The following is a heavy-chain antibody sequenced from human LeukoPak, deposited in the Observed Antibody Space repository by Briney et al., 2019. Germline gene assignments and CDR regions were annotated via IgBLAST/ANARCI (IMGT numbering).Heavy chain of an antibody. D-gene: IGHD1-1*01. V-gene: IGHV1-8*01. Sequence: ASVKVSCKASGYTFTSYDINWVRQATGQGLEWMGWMNPSSGNTGYAQKFQGRVTMTRNTSINTAYMELSSLRSEDTAVYYCARERGGGTTGTMTYDIWGQGTMVTVSS. J-gene: IGHJ3*02. CDR1: GYTFTSYD. CDR3: ARERGGGTTGTMTYDI. CDR2: MNPSSGNT.